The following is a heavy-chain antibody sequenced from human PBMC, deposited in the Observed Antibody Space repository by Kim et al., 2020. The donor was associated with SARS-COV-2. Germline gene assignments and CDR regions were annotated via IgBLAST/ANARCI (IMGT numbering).Heavy chain of an antibody. J-gene: IGHJ6*02. D-gene: IGHD6-13*01. Sequence: RGSLRLSCAASGFTFSSYSMNWVRQAPGKGLEWVSYISSSSSTIYYADSVKGRFTISRDNAKNSLYLQMNSLRDEDTAVYYCARDNRYSSSWYQADYGMDVWGQGTTVTVSS. CDR1: GFTFSSYS. CDR3: ARDNRYSSSWYQADYGMDV. V-gene: IGHV3-48*02. CDR2: ISSSSSTI.